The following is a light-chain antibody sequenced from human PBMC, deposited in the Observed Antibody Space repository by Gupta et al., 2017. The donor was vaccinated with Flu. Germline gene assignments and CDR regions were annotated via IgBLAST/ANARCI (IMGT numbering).Light chain of an antibody. Sequence: VTPGEPASISCRSSQSLLNTNGYTYLDWYLQKPGQSPQLLIYLVSSRASGVPDRFSGSGSGTDFTLKISRVEAEDVGVYYCMQALQTPYTFGQGTKLEIK. V-gene: IGKV2-28*01. CDR2: LVS. J-gene: IGKJ2*01. CDR1: QSLLNTNGYTY. CDR3: MQALQTPYT.